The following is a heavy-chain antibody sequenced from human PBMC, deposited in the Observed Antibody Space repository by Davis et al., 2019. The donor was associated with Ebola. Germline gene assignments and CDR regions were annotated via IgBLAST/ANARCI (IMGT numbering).Heavy chain of an antibody. Sequence: MPSETLSLTCTVSGGSISSYYWSWIRQPPGKGLEWIGYIYYSGSTNYNPSLKSRVTISVDTSKNQFPLKLSSVTAADTAVYYCARHALEWFGELLYKGGWFDPWGQGTLVTVSS. CDR1: GGSISSYY. D-gene: IGHD3-10*01. V-gene: IGHV4-59*08. J-gene: IGHJ5*02. CDR3: ARHALEWFGELLYKGGWFDP. CDR2: IYYSGST.